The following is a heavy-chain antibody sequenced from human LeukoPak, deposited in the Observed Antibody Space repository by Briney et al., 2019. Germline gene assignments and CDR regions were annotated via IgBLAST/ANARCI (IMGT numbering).Heavy chain of an antibody. CDR2: IFYRGST. D-gene: IGHD4-17*01. CDR3: ARRGADDYGDYGFDY. J-gene: IGHJ4*02. V-gene: IGHV4-59*08. CDR1: GGSISSYY. Sequence: PSETLSLTCTVSGGSISSYYWSWIRQPPGKGLEWIGYIFYRGSTNYNPSLKSRVTISIDTSKNQISLKLSSVTAADTAVYYCARRGADDYGDYGFDYWGQGTLVTVSS.